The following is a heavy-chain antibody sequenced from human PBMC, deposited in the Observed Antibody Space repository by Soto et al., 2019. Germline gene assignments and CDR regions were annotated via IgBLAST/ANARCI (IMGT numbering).Heavy chain of an antibody. V-gene: IGHV4-59*08. J-gene: IGHJ4*02. CDR3: ARFATTVTSPPNAYFDY. CDR2: IYYSGST. D-gene: IGHD4-17*01. CDR1: GGSISSYY. Sequence: SETLSLTCTVSGGSISSYYWSWIRQPPGKGLEWIGYIYYSGSTNYNPSLKSRVTISVDTSKNQFSLKLSSVTAADTAVYYCARFATTVTSPPNAYFDYWGQGTLVTVSS.